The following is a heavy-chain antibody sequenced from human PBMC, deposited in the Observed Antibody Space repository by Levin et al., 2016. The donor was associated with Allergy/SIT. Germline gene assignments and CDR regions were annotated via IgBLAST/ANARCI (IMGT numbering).Heavy chain of an antibody. V-gene: IGHV1-69*13. CDR1: GGPFRNYG. J-gene: IGHJ6*02. CDR2: IIPLYQTP. Sequence: SVKVSCKASGGPFRNYGFSWIRQAPGQGFEWMGGIIPLYQTPNYAQKFKGRVTITADESTSTVYMELSGLTSDDTAVYYCARGAIRVGSYGTDVWGPGTTVTVSS. D-gene: IGHD1-1*01. CDR3: ARGAIRVGSYGTDV.